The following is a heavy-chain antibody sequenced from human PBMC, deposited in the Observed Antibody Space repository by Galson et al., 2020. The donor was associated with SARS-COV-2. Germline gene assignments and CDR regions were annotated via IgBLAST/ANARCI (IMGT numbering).Heavy chain of an antibody. CDR2: IYSDGST. CDR3: ARVQAEAFDI. Sequence: GGSLGLSCAVSGFTVIXNYMXXXXXAPGKGLEWVSXIYSDGSTSYIDSVKGRFTISRHNSKNTMYLQMNSLRPEDTAMYYCARVQAEAFDIWGQGTMVTVSS. J-gene: IGHJ3*02. V-gene: IGHV3-53*04. CDR1: GFTVIXNY.